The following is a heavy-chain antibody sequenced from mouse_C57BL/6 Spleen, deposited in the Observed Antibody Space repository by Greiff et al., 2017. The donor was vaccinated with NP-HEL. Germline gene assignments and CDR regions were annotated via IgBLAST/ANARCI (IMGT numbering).Heavy chain of an antibody. CDR3: AIRITTVVALDY. J-gene: IGHJ2*01. CDR2: INPSSGYT. Sequence: QVHVKQSGAELAKPGASVKLSCKASGYTFTSYWMHWVKQRPGQGLEWIGYINPSSGYTKYNQKFKDKATLTADKSSSTAYMQLSSLTYEDSAVYYCAIRITTVVALDYWGQGTTLTVSS. CDR1: GYTFTSYW. D-gene: IGHD1-1*01. V-gene: IGHV1-7*01.